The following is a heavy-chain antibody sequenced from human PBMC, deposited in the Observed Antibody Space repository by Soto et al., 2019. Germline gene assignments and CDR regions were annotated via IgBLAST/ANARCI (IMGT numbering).Heavy chain of an antibody. CDR2: VNTYNGNP. J-gene: IGHJ4*02. D-gene: IGHD6-13*01. CDR3: ARDSQYSTSWQRFDS. V-gene: IGHV1-18*01. Sequence: QVQLVQSGVEVKKPGASVKVSCKASGYTFTNYAISWVRQAPGRGLEWMGWVNTYNGNPNYAQIFQGRITMTTDTSTGTAYMELRTLNSVNSAVYYCARDSQYSTSWQRFDSWGQGTVVTVSS. CDR1: GYTFTNYA.